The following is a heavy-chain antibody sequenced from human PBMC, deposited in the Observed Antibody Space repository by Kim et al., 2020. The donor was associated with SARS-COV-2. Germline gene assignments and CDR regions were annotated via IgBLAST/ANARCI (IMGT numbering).Heavy chain of an antibody. J-gene: IGHJ3*02. Sequence: GGSLRLSCAASGFTFSSYAMHWVRQAPGKGLEWVAVISYDGSNKYYADSVKGRFTISRDNSKNTLYLQMNSLRAEDTAVYYCARDYGDYGAFDIWGQDNGHRLF. CDR3: ARDYGDYGAFDI. D-gene: IGHD4-17*01. CDR2: ISYDGSNK. V-gene: IGHV3-30-3*01. CDR1: GFTFSSYA.